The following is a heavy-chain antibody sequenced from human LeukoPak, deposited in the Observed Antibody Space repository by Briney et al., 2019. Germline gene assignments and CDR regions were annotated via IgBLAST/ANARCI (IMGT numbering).Heavy chain of an antibody. V-gene: IGHV3-23*01. CDR2: ICSAGDIT. Sequence: SGGSLRLSCVASEFTFSTNAMSWVRQAPGKGPEWVSGICSAGDITFYADAVKCRFTISRANTKNTLYLQINYGRDEKTAIYYIAAFGSGSYIFDYWGQGTLVTVSS. D-gene: IGHD3-10*01. CDR1: EFTFSTNA. CDR3: AAFGSGSYIFDY. J-gene: IGHJ4*02.